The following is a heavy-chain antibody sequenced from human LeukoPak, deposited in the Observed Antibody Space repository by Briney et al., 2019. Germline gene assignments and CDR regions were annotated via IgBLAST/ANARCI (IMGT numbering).Heavy chain of an antibody. CDR1: GGSISSGSYY. CDR3: ARIPVPTVTTIYYYMDV. D-gene: IGHD4-11*01. V-gene: IGHV4-61*02. Sequence: SQTLSLTCTVSGGSISSGSYYWSWIRQPAGKGLEWIGRIYTSGGTNYNPSLKSRVTISVDTSKNQFSLKLNSVTAADTAVYYCARIPVPTVTTIYYYMDVWGKGTTVTVSS. CDR2: IYTSGGT. J-gene: IGHJ6*03.